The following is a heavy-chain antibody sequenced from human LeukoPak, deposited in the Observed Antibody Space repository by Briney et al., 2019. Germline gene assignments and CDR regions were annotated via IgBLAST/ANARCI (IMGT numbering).Heavy chain of an antibody. CDR2: INPNSGGT. J-gene: IGHJ5*02. Sequence: APVKASCKTSGYSFTDYYMHWVRQAPGQGLEWMGWINPNSGGTSSAQKFQGRVTMTRDTSITTVYMEVSWLTSDDTAIYYCARADRLHGGPYLIGPWGQGTLVTVSS. V-gene: IGHV1-2*02. D-gene: IGHD2-21*01. CDR1: GYSFTDYY. CDR3: ARADRLHGGPYLIGP.